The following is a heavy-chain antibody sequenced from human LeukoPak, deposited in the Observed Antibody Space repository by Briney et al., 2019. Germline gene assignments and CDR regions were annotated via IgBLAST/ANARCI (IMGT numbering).Heavy chain of an antibody. V-gene: IGHV1-69*01. J-gene: IGHJ4*02. CDR2: IIPIFGTA. Sequence: SVKVSCKASGGTFSSYAISWARQAPGQGLEWMGGIIPIFGTANYAQKFQGRVTITADESTSTAYMELSSLRSEDTAVYYCARGGSSGYVYYFDYWGQGTLVTVSS. CDR1: GGTFSSYA. D-gene: IGHD5-12*01. CDR3: ARGGSSGYVYYFDY.